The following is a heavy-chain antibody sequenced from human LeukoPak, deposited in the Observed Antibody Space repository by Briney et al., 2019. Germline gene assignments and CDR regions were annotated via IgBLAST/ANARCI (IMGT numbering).Heavy chain of an antibody. V-gene: IGHV3-30*04. Sequence: XXASGFTFSSYATHWVRQAPGKGLEWVAAISYDGSNKYSADSVKGRFTISRDNSKDTLYLQMSSLRADDTALYYXAXXXXXMXXAXXIWGQGTTVTVSS. CDR1: GFTFSSYA. CDR3: AXXXXXMXXAXXI. J-gene: IGHJ3*02. D-gene: IGHD2-2*01. CDR2: ISYDGSNK.